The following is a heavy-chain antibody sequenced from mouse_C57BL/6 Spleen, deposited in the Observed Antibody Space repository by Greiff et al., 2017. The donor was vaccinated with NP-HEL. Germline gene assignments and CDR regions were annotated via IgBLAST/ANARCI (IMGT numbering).Heavy chain of an antibody. J-gene: IGHJ4*01. Sequence: VQLQHPGAELVRPGTSVKLSCKASGYTFTSYWMHWVKQRPGQGLEWIGVIDPSDSYTNYNQKFKGKATLTVDTSSSTAYMQLSSLTSEDSAVYYCASPYYGNYVYAMDYWGQGTSVTVSS. CDR3: ASPYYGNYVYAMDY. CDR1: GYTFTSYW. CDR2: IDPSDSYT. V-gene: IGHV1-59*01. D-gene: IGHD2-10*01.